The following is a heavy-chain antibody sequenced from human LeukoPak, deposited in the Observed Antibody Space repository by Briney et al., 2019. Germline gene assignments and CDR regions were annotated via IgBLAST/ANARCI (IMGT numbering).Heavy chain of an antibody. Sequence: ASVKVSCKASGGTFSSDAISWVRQAPGQGLEWMGGIIPIFGTANYAQKFQGRVTITADESTSTAYMELSSLRSEDTAVYYCARGRRLRSLSFPFDYWGQGTLVTVSS. V-gene: IGHV1-69*13. J-gene: IGHJ4*02. CDR1: GGTFSSDA. CDR3: ARGRRLRSLSFPFDY. CDR2: IIPIFGTA. D-gene: IGHD5-12*01.